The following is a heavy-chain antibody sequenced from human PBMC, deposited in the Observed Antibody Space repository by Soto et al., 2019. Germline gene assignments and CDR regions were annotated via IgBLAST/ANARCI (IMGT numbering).Heavy chain of an antibody. Sequence: QVQLVESGGGVVQPGRSLRLSCAASGFTFSSYGMHWVRQAPGTGLEWVAVIWYDGSNKYYADSVKGRFTISRDNSKNTLYLQMNSLRAEDTAVYYCARDRHGYHFPQYYFDYLGQGPLVTVSS. D-gene: IGHD5-18*01. J-gene: IGHJ4*02. CDR3: ARDRHGYHFPQYYFDY. V-gene: IGHV3-33*01. CDR2: IWYDGSNK. CDR1: GFTFSSYG.